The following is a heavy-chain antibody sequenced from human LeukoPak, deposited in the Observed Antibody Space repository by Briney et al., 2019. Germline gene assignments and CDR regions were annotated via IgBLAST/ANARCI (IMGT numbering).Heavy chain of an antibody. CDR1: GFTFSSYA. CDR2: ISYDGTNK. D-gene: IGHD6-13*01. V-gene: IGHV3-30*04. J-gene: IGHJ4*02. CDR3: AKGDIAAAVPPFDY. Sequence: PGGSLRLSCAASGFTFSSYAMHWVRQAPGKGLEWVTVISYDGTNKYYTDSVKGRFTISRDNSKNTLYLQMNSLRAEDTAVYYCAKGDIAAAVPPFDYWGQGTLVTVSS.